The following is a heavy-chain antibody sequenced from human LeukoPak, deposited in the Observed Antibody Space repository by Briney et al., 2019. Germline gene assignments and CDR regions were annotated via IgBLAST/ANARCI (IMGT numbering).Heavy chain of an antibody. CDR1: GYTFTGYY. Sequence: GASAKVSCKASGYTFTGYYMHWVRQAPGQGLEWMGGIIPIFGTANYAQKFQGRVTITADESTSTAYMELSSLRSEDTAVYYCARGQDIVVVPAALDYWGQGTLVTVSS. V-gene: IGHV1-69*13. J-gene: IGHJ4*02. CDR2: IIPIFGTA. CDR3: ARGQDIVVVPAALDY. D-gene: IGHD2-2*01.